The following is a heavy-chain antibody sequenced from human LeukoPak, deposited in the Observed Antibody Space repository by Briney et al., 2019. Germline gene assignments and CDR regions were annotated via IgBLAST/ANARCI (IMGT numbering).Heavy chain of an antibody. CDR1: GGSLSSSSYY. J-gene: IGHJ6*03. CDR3: ARVFDSGSQAYFYYMDV. D-gene: IGHD3-10*01. CDR2: IYYSGST. Sequence: SETLSLTCTVSGGSLSSSSYYWGWIRQPPGKGLEWIGSIYYSGSTQYNPSLKSRVTMSVDTSKNQFSLKVSSVTAADTAVYYCARVFDSGSQAYFYYMDVWGKGTTVTIFS. V-gene: IGHV4-39*07.